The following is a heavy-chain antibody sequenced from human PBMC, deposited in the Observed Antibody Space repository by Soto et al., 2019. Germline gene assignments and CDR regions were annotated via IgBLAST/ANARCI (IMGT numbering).Heavy chain of an antibody. CDR2: IWYDGSNK. Sequence: PGGSLRLSCAASGFTFSSYGMHWVRQAPGKGLEWVAVIWYDGSNKYYADSVKGRFTISRDNSKNTLYLQMNSLRAEDTAVYYCARAGTNEDDAFDIWGQGTMVTVSS. V-gene: IGHV3-33*01. D-gene: IGHD1-7*01. J-gene: IGHJ3*02. CDR1: GFTFSSYG. CDR3: ARAGTNEDDAFDI.